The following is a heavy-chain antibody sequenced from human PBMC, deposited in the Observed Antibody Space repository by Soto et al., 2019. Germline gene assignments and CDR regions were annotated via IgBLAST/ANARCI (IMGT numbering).Heavy chain of an antibody. V-gene: IGHV4-34*01. D-gene: IGHD1-26*01. CDR3: ARLGPNPRHYYYYMDV. CDR2: INHSGST. CDR1: GGSFSGYY. J-gene: IGHJ6*03. Sequence: SETLSLTCAVYGGSFSGYYWSWIRQPPGKGLEWIGEINHSGSTNYNPSLKSRVTISVDTSKNQFSLKLSSVTAADTAVYYCARLGPNPRHYYYYMDVWGKGTTVTVSS.